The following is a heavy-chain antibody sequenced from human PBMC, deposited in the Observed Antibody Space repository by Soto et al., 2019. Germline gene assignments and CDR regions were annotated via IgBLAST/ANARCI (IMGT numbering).Heavy chain of an antibody. J-gene: IGHJ4*02. V-gene: IGHV4-34*01. CDR3: ARQGRAMVRGVIIRGHDY. CDR2: INHSGST. Sequence: SETLTLTCAVYGGSFSGYYWSWIRQPPGKGLEWIGEINHSGSTNYNPSLKSRVTISVDTSKNQFSLKLSSVTAADTAVYYCARQGRAMVRGVIIRGHDYWGQGTLVTVSS. D-gene: IGHD3-10*01. CDR1: GGSFSGYY.